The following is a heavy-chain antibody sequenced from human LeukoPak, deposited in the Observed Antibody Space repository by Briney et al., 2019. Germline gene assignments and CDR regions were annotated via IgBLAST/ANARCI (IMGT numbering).Heavy chain of an antibody. V-gene: IGHV3-23*01. D-gene: IGHD2-8*02. CDR2: IFPSGGEI. CDR1: GFTFSTFA. Sequence: GGSLRLSCEASGFTFSTFAMIWVRQPPGKGLEWVSSIFPSGGEIHYADSVRGRFTISRDNSKSALSLQMNSLRAEDTAIYYCATYRQVLLPFESWGQGTLVTVSS. CDR3: ATYRQVLLPFES. J-gene: IGHJ4*02.